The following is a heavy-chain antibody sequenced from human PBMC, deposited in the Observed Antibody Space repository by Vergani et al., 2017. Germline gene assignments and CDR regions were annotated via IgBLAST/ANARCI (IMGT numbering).Heavy chain of an antibody. V-gene: IGHV3-23*01. D-gene: IGHD5-12*01. CDR3: AKANPRNSGYDYLYYYHAMDV. J-gene: IGHJ6*02. CDR1: GFTFNNYA. CDR2: ISGSGGST. Sequence: EVQLLESWGDLVQPGGSLRLSCAASGFTFNNYAMNWVRQAPGKGLEWVSGISGSGGSTYYAGSVKGRFTISRASSKTTQYLQMNSLSAGDTAVYYCAKANPRNSGYDYLYYYHAMDVWGQGTTVTVSS.